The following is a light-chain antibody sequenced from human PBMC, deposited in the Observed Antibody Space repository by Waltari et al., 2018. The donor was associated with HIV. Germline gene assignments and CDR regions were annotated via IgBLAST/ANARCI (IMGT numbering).Light chain of an antibody. CDR1: SSHVGGYHS. J-gene: IGLJ1*01. CDR2: DVS. CDR3: CSYAGSYTPSYV. V-gene: IGLV2-11*01. Sequence: QSALTQPRSVSGSPGQSVTISSTGTSSHVGGYHSVSWYQQHPGKAPKLMIYDVSKRPSGVPDRFSGSKSGNTASLTISGHQAEDEADYYCCSYAGSYTPSYVFGTGTKVTVL.